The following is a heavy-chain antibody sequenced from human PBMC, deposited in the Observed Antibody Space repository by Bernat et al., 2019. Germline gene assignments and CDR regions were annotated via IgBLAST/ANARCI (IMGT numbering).Heavy chain of an antibody. V-gene: IGHV1-2*04. CDR1: GYTFTGYY. CDR3: ARDLSRYYDFWSGPDYGMDF. D-gene: IGHD3-3*01. Sequence: QVQLVQSGAEVKKPGASVKVSCKASGYTFTGYYMHWVRQAPGQGLEWMGWINPNSGGTNYAQKFQGWVTMTRDTSISTAYMGLSRLRSDDTAVYYCARDLSRYYDFWSGPDYGMDFWGQGTTVTVSS. J-gene: IGHJ6*02. CDR2: INPNSGGT.